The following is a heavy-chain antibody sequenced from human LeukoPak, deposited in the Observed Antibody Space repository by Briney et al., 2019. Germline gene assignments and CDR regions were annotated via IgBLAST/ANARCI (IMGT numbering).Heavy chain of an antibody. J-gene: IGHJ4*02. D-gene: IGHD3-10*01. Sequence: ASVRVSCKASGYPFSAHFLNWVRQAPGQGLEWMGNIDTTTGNPRYAQDFTGRFVFSLDTPVSTAYLEITSLKADDTAAYYCVRGTPTPGMDYWGQGTQVTVSS. CDR1: GYPFSAHF. CDR2: IDTTTGNP. CDR3: VRGTPTPGMDY. V-gene: IGHV7-4-1*02.